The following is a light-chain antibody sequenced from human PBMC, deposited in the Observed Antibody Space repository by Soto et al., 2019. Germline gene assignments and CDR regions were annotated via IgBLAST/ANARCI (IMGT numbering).Light chain of an antibody. V-gene: IGKV1-39*01. CDR2: AAS. Sequence: DIQMTQSPSSLSASVGDRVTITCRASQSISSYLNWYQQKPGKAPKLLIYAASSLQSGVPSRFSGSGSGTDFTHTISSLQPEDFATYYCQQIYSTPPTFGQGTKVEIK. J-gene: IGKJ1*01. CDR1: QSISSY. CDR3: QQIYSTPPT.